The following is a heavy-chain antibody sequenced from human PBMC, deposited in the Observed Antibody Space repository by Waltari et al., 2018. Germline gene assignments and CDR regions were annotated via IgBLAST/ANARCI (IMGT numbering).Heavy chain of an antibody. D-gene: IGHD6-19*01. Sequence: EVQLVESGGGLVQPGGSLRLSCAASGFTFSSYWMSWVRQAPGEGLEWVANIKQDGSENYYVDSVKGRFTFSRDNAKNSLYLQMNSLRAEDTAVYYCARPYASGWYINFDYWGQGTLVTVSA. J-gene: IGHJ4*02. CDR2: IKQDGSEN. CDR3: ARPYASGWYINFDY. V-gene: IGHV3-7*01. CDR1: GFTFSSYW.